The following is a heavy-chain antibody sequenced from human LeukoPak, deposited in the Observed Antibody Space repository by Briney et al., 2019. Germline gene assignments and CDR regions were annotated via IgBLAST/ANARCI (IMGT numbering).Heavy chain of an antibody. CDR3: AGGDPRRGY. Sequence: GASVKVSCKASGYTFTAYYMHWVRQAPGQGLEWMGWINPNSADTKYGQNFQGRVTMTRDTSISTDYMELSRLTSDDTAVYYCAGGDPRRGYWGQGTLVTVSS. CDR1: GYTFTAYY. J-gene: IGHJ4*02. V-gene: IGHV1-2*02. CDR2: INPNSADT. D-gene: IGHD2-21*01.